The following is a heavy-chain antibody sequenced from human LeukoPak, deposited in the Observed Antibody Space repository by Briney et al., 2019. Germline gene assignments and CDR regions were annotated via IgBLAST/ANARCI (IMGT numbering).Heavy chain of an antibody. V-gene: IGHV3-23*01. J-gene: IGHJ4*02. CDR1: GFTLSSYA. Sequence: PGGSLRLSCAASGFTLSSYAMHWVRQAPGKGLEWVSDISGSGGSTFYADSVKGRFTISRDNAKNSLTLQMNSLRAEDTAVYYCARALYSYGHWGQGTLVTVSS. D-gene: IGHD5-18*01. CDR3: ARALYSYGH. CDR2: ISGSGGST.